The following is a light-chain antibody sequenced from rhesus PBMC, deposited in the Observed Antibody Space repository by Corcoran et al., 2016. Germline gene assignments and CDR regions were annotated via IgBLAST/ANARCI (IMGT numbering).Light chain of an antibody. V-gene: IGKV1-38*01. J-gene: IGKJ2*01. CDR1: KDISSY. CDR2: DAS. Sequence: DIQLTQSPSSLSASVGDRVTITCRASKDISSYLAWYQQKPGKAPNILIYDASNLQSGVPSRVSGSGSGTHFTLTISSLQPEDFAVYYWQPRNGYPYSFGRWTKVEIK. CDR3: QPRNGYPYS.